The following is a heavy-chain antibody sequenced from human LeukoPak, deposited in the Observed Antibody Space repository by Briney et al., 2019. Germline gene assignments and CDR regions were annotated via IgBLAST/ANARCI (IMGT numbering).Heavy chain of an antibody. V-gene: IGHV4-34*01. Sequence: SETLSLTCAVYGGSFSGYYWSWIRQPPGKGLEWIGEINHSGSTNYNPSLKSRVTISVDTSKNQFSLKLSSVTAADTAVYYCARLSDHWSQGTLVTVSS. CDR2: INHSGST. CDR1: GGSFSGYY. J-gene: IGHJ4*02. CDR3: ARLSDH.